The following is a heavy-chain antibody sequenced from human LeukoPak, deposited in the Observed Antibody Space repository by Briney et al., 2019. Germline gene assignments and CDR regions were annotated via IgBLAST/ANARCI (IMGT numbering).Heavy chain of an antibody. V-gene: IGHV3-48*01. J-gene: IGHJ4*02. Sequence: GGSLRLSCAASASGVSFSSHSMNWVRQAPGEGLEWFSYIYSSGSSIFYAASVKGRFTVSRDNARNSLSLQMNSLRPEDTAIYYCAREYNSRATFDYWGQGTLVTVSS. D-gene: IGHD1-20*01. CDR1: ASGVSFSSHS. CDR3: AREYNSRATFDY. CDR2: IYSSGSSI.